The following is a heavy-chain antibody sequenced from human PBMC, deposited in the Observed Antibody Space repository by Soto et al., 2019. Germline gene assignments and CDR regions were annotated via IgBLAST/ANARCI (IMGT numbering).Heavy chain of an antibody. V-gene: IGHV3-9*01. CDR1: GFTFDDYA. CDR2: ISWNSGSI. Sequence: EVQLVESGGGLVQPGRSLRLSCAASGFTFDDYAMHWVRQAPGKGLEWVSGISWNSGSIGYADSVKGRFTISRDNAKNPLYLQMNSLRAEDTALYYCAKDGSPYDFWSGYADYWGQGTLVTVSS. D-gene: IGHD3-3*01. J-gene: IGHJ4*02. CDR3: AKDGSPYDFWSGYADY.